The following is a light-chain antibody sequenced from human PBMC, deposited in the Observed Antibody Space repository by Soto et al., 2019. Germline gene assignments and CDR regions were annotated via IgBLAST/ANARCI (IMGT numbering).Light chain of an antibody. Sequence: QSVLTQPPSASGTPGQRVTISCSGNRSNIGSYIVYWYQQVPGTAPKFLINSNNQRPSGVPDRFSGSKSGTSASLAISGLQSEDEADYYCAAWDDSLNGLWVFGGGTKLTVL. CDR3: AAWDDSLNGLWV. J-gene: IGLJ3*02. V-gene: IGLV1-44*01. CDR1: RSNIGSYI. CDR2: SNN.